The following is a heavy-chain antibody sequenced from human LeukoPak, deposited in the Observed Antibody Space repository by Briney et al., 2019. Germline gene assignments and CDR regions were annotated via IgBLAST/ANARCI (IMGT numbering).Heavy chain of an antibody. J-gene: IGHJ4*02. CDR2: IVGSGDNT. Sequence: GGSLRLSCAASGFTFSSYAMSWVRQAPGKGLEWVSGIVGSGDNTYYADAVKGRFTISRDNSKNTLHLQTNNLRAEDTAVYYCAKGHGAGKLSALDYWGQGTLVTVSS. CDR1: GFTFSSYA. V-gene: IGHV3-23*01. CDR3: AKGHGAGKLSALDY. D-gene: IGHD3-16*02.